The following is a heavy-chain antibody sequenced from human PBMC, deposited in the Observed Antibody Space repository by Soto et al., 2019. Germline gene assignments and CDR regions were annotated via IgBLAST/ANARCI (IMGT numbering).Heavy chain of an antibody. Sequence: ASVKVSCKASGGTFSSYAISWVRQAPGQGLEWMRGIIPIFGTANYAQKFQGRVTITADESTSTAYMELSSLRSEDTAVYYCAREATVMATIPVLYYYYGMDVWGQGTTVTVSS. CDR2: IIPIFGTA. D-gene: IGHD5-12*01. CDR1: GGTFSSYA. J-gene: IGHJ6*02. V-gene: IGHV1-69*13. CDR3: AREATVMATIPVLYYYYGMDV.